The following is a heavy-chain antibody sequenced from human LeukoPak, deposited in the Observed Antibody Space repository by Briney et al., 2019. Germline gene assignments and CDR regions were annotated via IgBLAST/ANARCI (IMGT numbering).Heavy chain of an antibody. D-gene: IGHD2-2*01. CDR2: ISAYNGNT. V-gene: IGHV1-18*04. J-gene: IGHJ6*04. CDR3: ARVPRYCCSTSCPSGDYYGMDV. CDR1: GYTFTSYG. Sequence: ASVKVSCKASGYTFTSYGISWVRQAPGQGLEWMGWISAYNGNTNYAQKLQGRVTMTTDTSTSTAYMELRSLRSDDTAVYYCARVPRYCCSTSCPSGDYYGMDVWGKGTTVTVSS.